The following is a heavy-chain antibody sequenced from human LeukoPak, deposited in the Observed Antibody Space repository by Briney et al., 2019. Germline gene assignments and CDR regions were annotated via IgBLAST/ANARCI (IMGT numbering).Heavy chain of an antibody. CDR2: IYHSGST. Sequence: SEILSLTCDVSGDSISGSNWWNWVRQPPGKGLEWTGGIYHSGSTNYNPPLKSRVTMSVDKSKNQFSLKLSSVTAADTAVSYCVRRRYNYGFDSWGQGSLVTVSS. CDR3: VRRRYNYGFDS. CDR1: GDSISGSNW. J-gene: IGHJ4*02. D-gene: IGHD5-18*01. V-gene: IGHV4-4*02.